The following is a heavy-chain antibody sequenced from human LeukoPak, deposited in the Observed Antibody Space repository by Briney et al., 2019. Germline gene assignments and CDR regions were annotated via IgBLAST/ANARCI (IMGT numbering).Heavy chain of an antibody. Sequence: GGSLRLSCAASGFTFNSYAMSWVRQAPGKGLEWVSGISDSGGSTYYADSVKGRFTISRDNSKSTLYLQMNSLRAEDTAVYYCAKGSSPLGHFDYWGQGTLVTVSS. D-gene: IGHD6-13*01. CDR3: AKGSSPLGHFDY. J-gene: IGHJ4*02. CDR2: ISDSGGST. V-gene: IGHV3-23*01. CDR1: GFTFNSYA.